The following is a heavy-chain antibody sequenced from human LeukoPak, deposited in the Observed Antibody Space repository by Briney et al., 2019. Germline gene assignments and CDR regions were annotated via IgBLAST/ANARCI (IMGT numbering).Heavy chain of an antibody. D-gene: IGHD6-13*01. V-gene: IGHV3-30-3*01. CDR1: GFTFSSYA. Sequence: GGSLRLSCAASGFTFSSYAMHWVRQAPGKGLGWVAVTSFDGTNEYYADSVRGRFTISRDNSKNTVYLHMNSLRTEDTAVYYCARVTLAAVGTMNYYFHGMDVWGQGTTVTVSS. J-gene: IGHJ6*02. CDR2: TSFDGTNE. CDR3: ARVTLAAVGTMNYYFHGMDV.